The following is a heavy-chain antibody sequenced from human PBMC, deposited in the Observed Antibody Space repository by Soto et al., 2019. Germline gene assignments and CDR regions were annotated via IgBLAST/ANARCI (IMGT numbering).Heavy chain of an antibody. J-gene: IGHJ5*02. V-gene: IGHV1-69*01. CDR2: IIPIFGTA. D-gene: IGHD2-15*01. Sequence: QVQLVQSGAEVKKPGSSVKVSCKASGGTFSSYAISWVRQAPGQGLEWMGGIIPIFGTANYAQKFQGRVTITADEPTSTADMELSSLRSEDTAVYYCARSGRDGQMRYWFDPWGQVPLVTVSA. CDR3: ARSGRDGQMRYWFDP. CDR1: GGTFSSYA.